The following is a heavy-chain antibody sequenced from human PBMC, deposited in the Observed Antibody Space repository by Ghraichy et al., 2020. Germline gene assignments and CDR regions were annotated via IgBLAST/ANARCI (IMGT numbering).Heavy chain of an antibody. CDR1: GGFISSGGYY. J-gene: IGHJ3*02. CDR3: ARNQWNPTGAFDI. Sequence: SETLSLTCTVSGGFISSGGYYWSWIRQHPGKGLEWIGYIYNSETSHYNPSLKSRVTTSVDTSKNQFSLKLSSVTAADTAVYYCARNQWNPTGAFDIWGQGTMVTVSS. V-gene: IGHV4-31*03. CDR2: IYNSETS. D-gene: IGHD1-1*01.